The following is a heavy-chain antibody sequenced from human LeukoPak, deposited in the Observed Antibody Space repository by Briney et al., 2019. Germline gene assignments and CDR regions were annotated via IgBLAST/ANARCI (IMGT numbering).Heavy chain of an antibody. J-gene: IGHJ5*02. Sequence: PSETLSLTCTVSGGSISSGSYYWSWIRQPAGKGLEWIGRIYTSGSTNYNPSLKGRVTISVHTSKNQFSLKLSSVTAADTAVYYCARVNPTRGWFDPWGQGTLVTVSS. V-gene: IGHV4-61*02. CDR1: GGSISSGSYY. CDR3: ARVNPTRGWFDP. CDR2: IYTSGST. D-gene: IGHD5-24*01.